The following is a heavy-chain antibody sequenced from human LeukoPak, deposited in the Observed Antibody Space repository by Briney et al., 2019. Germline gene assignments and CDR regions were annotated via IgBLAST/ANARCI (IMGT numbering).Heavy chain of an antibody. V-gene: IGHV1-69*05. CDR1: GGTFSSYA. J-gene: IGHJ6*03. CDR2: IIPIFGTA. D-gene: IGHD2-2*01. Sequence: ASVKVSCKAPGGTFSSYAISWVRQAPGQGLEWMGGIIPIFGTANYAQKFQGRVTITTDESTSTAYMELSSLRSEDTAVYYCARGVPVPYYYYYMDVWGKGTTVTVSS. CDR3: ARGVPVPYYYYYMDV.